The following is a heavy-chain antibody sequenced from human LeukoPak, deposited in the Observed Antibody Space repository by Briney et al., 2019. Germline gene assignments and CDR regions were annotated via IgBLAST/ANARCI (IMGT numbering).Heavy chain of an antibody. D-gene: IGHD3-22*01. CDR1: GYTFISYG. CDR2: ISAYNSYT. CDR3: ARGYFDSSGYRYFYDN. Sequence: GASVKVSCRTSGYTFISYGISWVRQAPGQGLEWMGWISAYNSYTNYARKFQPTVTMTTDTSTNTAFLELRNLKADDTAVYHCARGYFDSSGYRYFYDNWGQGTLVTVSS. V-gene: IGHV1-18*01. J-gene: IGHJ1*01.